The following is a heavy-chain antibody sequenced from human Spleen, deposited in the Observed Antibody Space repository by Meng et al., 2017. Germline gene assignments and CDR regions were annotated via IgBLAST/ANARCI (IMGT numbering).Heavy chain of an antibody. CDR1: SGTIRSHY. CDR3: ASGSGSGWYYFDN. CDR2: IFYSGRP. Sequence: QAQLQDSGPGLVKPSETLSLICTVSSGTIRSHYWSWIRQPPGKGLEWIGYIFYSGRPNYSPSLKSRVTISIDTSKNQFSLRLSSVTPADTAMYYCASGSGSGWYYFDNWGQGTLVTVSS. J-gene: IGHJ4*02. V-gene: IGHV4-59*11. D-gene: IGHD6-19*01.